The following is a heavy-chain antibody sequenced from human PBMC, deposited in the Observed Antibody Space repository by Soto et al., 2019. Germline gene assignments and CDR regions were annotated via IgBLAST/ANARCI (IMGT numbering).Heavy chain of an antibody. CDR2: IYWDDDK. D-gene: IGHD6-13*01. Sequence: SGPTLVNPTQTLTLTCTFSGFSLSTSGVGVGWIRQPPGKALEWLALIYWDDDKRYSPSLRSRLTISKDTSKNQVVLTMTNMDPVDTATYYCAHRRIAAADNWFDPWGQGTLVTVSS. CDR1: GFSLSTSGVG. V-gene: IGHV2-5*02. CDR3: AHRRIAAADNWFDP. J-gene: IGHJ5*02.